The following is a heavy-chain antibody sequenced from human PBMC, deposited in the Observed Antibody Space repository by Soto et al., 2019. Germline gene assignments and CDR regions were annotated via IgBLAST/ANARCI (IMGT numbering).Heavy chain of an antibody. J-gene: IGHJ4*02. CDR1: GDSVSSNSAA. D-gene: IGHD5-18*01. V-gene: IGHV6-1*01. Sequence: PSQTLSLTCVISGDSVSSNSAAWNWIRQSPSRGLEWLGRTYYRSKWYNDYAVSVKSRITINPDTSKNQFSLQLNSVTPEDTAVYYCARAVRVTGYSYGDIDYWGQGTLVTVSS. CDR3: ARAVRVTGYSYGDIDY. CDR2: TYYRSKWYN.